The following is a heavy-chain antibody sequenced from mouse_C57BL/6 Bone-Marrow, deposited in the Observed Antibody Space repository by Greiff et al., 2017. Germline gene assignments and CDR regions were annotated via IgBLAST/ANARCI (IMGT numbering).Heavy chain of an antibody. V-gene: IGHV3-1*01. D-gene: IGHD4-1*01. CDR1: GYSITSGYD. J-gene: IGHJ2*01. CDR2: ISYSGST. Sequence: EVQLVESGPGMVKPSQSLSLTCTVTGYSITSGYDWHWIRHFPGNKLEWMGYISYSGSTNYNPSLKSRISITHDTSKNHFFLKLNSVTTEDTATYYCARGNWDHYFDYWGQGTTLTVSS. CDR3: ARGNWDHYFDY.